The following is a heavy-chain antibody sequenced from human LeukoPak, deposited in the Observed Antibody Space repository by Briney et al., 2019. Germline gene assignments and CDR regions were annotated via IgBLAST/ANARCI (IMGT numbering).Heavy chain of an antibody. CDR3: AKDGADLRYWYFNL. Sequence: GMSLRLSCAASGFTFSNYVMHWVRQAPGKGLEWVAVMAHDRSKTYYADSVKGRFTISRDNSKNTLYLQMNSLRPEDTAVYYCAKDGADLRYWYFNLWGRGTLDTVSS. CDR2: MAHDRSKT. CDR1: GFTFSNYV. D-gene: IGHD3-16*01. J-gene: IGHJ2*01. V-gene: IGHV3-30*18.